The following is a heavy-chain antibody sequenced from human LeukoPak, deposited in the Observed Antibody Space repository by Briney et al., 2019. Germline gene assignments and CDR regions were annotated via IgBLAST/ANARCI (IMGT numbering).Heavy chain of an antibody. Sequence: SETLSLTCAVSGGSISSGGYSWSWIRQPPGKGLEWIGYIYHSGSTYYNPSLKSRVTISVDTSKNQFSLKLSSVTAADTAVYYCARRPWIQLYNRGGLYNWFDPWGQGTLVTVSS. V-gene: IGHV4-30-2*01. D-gene: IGHD5-18*01. J-gene: IGHJ5*02. CDR3: ARRPWIQLYNRGGLYNWFDP. CDR2: IYHSGST. CDR1: GGSISSGGYS.